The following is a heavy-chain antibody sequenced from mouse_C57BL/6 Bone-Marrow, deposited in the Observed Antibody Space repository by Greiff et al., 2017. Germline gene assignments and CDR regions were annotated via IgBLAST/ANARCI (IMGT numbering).Heavy chain of an antibody. CDR3: ARGRYSNFYFDY. CDR2: ISDGGSYT. J-gene: IGHJ2*01. V-gene: IGHV5-4*03. D-gene: IGHD2-5*01. Sequence: EVNLVESGGGLVKPGGSLKLSCAASGFTFSSYAMSWVRQTPEKRLEWVATISDGGSYTYYPDNVKGRFTISRDNAKNNLYLQMSHLKSEDTAMYYCARGRYSNFYFDYWGQGTTRTVSS. CDR1: GFTFSSYA.